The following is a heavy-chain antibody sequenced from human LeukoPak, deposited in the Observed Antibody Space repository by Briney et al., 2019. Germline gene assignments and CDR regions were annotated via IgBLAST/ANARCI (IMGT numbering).Heavy chain of an antibody. CDR1: GYTFTGFY. V-gene: IGHV1-2*02. D-gene: IGHD3-22*01. CDR3: ARGGADYDSSGPFDH. Sequence: ASVKVSCKACGYTFTGFYMNWVRQAPGQGLEWMGGINPNSGGTKYAQKFQGRVSMTRDTSISTAYMELSGLRSDDTAVYYCARGGADYDSSGPFDHWGQGTLVTVSS. J-gene: IGHJ5*02. CDR2: INPNSGGT.